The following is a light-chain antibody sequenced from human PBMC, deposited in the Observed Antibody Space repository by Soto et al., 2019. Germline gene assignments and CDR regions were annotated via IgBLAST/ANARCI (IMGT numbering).Light chain of an antibody. CDR3: QQYNNWPPWT. J-gene: IGKJ1*01. CDR1: QSVGNN. V-gene: IGKV3-15*01. Sequence: EIVVTQSPATLSVSPGERATLSCRASQSVGNNFAWYQQKPGQAPRLLIYGASTRATGIPARFSGSGSGTEFTLTISSLQSEDFAVYYCQQYNNWPPWTFGQGTKVEIK. CDR2: GAS.